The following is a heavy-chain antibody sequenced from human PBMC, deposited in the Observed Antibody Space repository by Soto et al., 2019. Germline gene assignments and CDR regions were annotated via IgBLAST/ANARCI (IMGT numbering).Heavy chain of an antibody. CDR3: VGRKRVENGSANSCYVTD. CDR1: GGSIGRGDYY. V-gene: IGHV4-39*01. J-gene: IGHJ4*02. Sequence: QLQLQESGPGLVKPSETLSLTCTVFGGSIGRGDYYGGWIRQPPGKGLEWIGSIRYSGNTFYSPSLKRRVPIPLDTSKNQLSLRLNSVTATDPALYFCVGRKRVENGSANSCYVTDWGQGTLVTVSS. CDR2: IRYSGNT. D-gene: IGHD2-2*01.